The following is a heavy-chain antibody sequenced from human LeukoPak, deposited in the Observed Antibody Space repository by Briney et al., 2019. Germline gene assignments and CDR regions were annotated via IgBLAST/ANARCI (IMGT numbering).Heavy chain of an antibody. CDR1: GGTFSSYA. CDR2: IIPIFGTA. Sequence: GASVKVSCKASGGTFSSYAISWVRQAPGQGLEWMGGIIPIFGTAIYAQKFQGRVTMTEDTSTDTAYMELSSLRSEDTAVYYCATSRQDYDYYYGMDVWGQGTTVTVSS. J-gene: IGHJ6*02. V-gene: IGHV1-69*06. CDR3: ATSRQDYDYYYGMDV.